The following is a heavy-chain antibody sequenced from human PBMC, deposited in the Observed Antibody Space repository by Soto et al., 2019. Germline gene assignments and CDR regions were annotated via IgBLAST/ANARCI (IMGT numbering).Heavy chain of an antibody. CDR3: AGGINCSSTSCYWGAYYYYGMDV. V-gene: IGHV4-34*01. CDR1: GGSFSGYY. CDR2: INHSGST. Sequence: SETLSLTCAVYGGSFSGYYWSWIRQPPGKGLEWIGEINHSGSTNYNPSLKSRVTISVDTSKNQFSLKLSSVTAADTAVYYCAGGINCSSTSCYWGAYYYYGMDVWGQGTTVTVSS. D-gene: IGHD2-2*01. J-gene: IGHJ6*02.